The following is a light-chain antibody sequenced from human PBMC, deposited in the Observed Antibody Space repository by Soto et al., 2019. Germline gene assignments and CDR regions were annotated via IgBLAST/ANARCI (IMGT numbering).Light chain of an antibody. V-gene: IGLV2-8*01. CDR1: SSDVGGYSY. CDR3: SSYAGINNWV. CDR2: EVT. Sequence: QSALTQPPSASGSPGQSVTISCTGTSSDVGGYSYVSWYQQHPGKAPKLMISEVTKRPSGVPDRFSGSKSGNTASLTVSGLQAEDEADYYGSSYAGINNWVFGGGTKLTVL. J-gene: IGLJ3*02.